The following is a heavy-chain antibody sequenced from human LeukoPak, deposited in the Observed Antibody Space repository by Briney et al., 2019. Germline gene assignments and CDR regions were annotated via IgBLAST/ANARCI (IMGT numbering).Heavy chain of an antibody. V-gene: IGHV3-48*02. CDR2: ISSGSSTI. D-gene: IGHD2-21*02. CDR1: GFTFIIYS. J-gene: IGHJ4*02. CDR3: VFSLVTDFDS. Sequence: GGSLRLSCAASGFTFIIYSMNWVRQAPGQGLEWISYISSGSSTIYYAGSVKGRFTISRDNAKNSLYLQMNSLRDEDTAVYYCVFSLVTDFDSWGQGTLVTVSS.